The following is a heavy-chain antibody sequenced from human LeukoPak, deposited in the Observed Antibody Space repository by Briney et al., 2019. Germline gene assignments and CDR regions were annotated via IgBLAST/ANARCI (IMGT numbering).Heavy chain of an antibody. D-gene: IGHD4-23*01. Sequence: SETLSLTCTVSGGSISSYYWSWIRQPPGKGLEWIGYIYYSGSTNYNPSLKSRVTISVDTSKNQFSLNLRSVTAADTAVYYCARGYGGNSPYYFDSWGQGTLVAVSS. V-gene: IGHV4-59*08. CDR1: GGSISSYY. CDR3: ARGYGGNSPYYFDS. CDR2: IYYSGST. J-gene: IGHJ4*02.